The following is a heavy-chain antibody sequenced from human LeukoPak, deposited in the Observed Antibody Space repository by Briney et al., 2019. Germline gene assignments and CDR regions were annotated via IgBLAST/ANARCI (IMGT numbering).Heavy chain of an antibody. V-gene: IGHV3-23*01. CDR3: AKSSDILTGYLYYFDY. D-gene: IGHD3-9*01. Sequence: GGSLRLSCAASGFTFSSYAMSWVRQAPGKGLEWVSAISGSGGSTYYADSVKGRITISRDNSKNTLYLQMNSLRAEDTAVYYCAKSSDILTGYLYYFDYWGQGTLVTVSS. J-gene: IGHJ4*02. CDR1: GFTFSSYA. CDR2: ISGSGGST.